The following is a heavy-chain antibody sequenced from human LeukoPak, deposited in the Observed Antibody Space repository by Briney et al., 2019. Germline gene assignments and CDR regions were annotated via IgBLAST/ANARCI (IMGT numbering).Heavy chain of an antibody. V-gene: IGHV3-23*01. CDR2: ISGSGGST. Sequence: GRSLRLSCAASGFTFSSYAMSWVRQAPGKGLEWVSAISGSGGSTYYADSVKGRFTISRDNSKNTLYLQMNSLRAEDTAVYYCAKDLGDYDILTGYFPFDYWGQGTLVTVSS. D-gene: IGHD3-9*01. CDR1: GFTFSSYA. J-gene: IGHJ4*02. CDR3: AKDLGDYDILTGYFPFDY.